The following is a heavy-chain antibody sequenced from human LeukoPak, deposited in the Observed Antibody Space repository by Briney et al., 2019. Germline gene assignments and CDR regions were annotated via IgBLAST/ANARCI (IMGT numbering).Heavy chain of an antibody. J-gene: IGHJ6*02. CDR3: AKDLGDTAMVYYYYYGMDV. D-gene: IGHD5-18*01. CDR2: ISYDGSNK. CDR1: GFTFSSYA. V-gene: IGHV3-30-3*01. Sequence: PGGSLSLSFAASGFTFSSYAMHWVRQAPGKGLEWVAVISYDGSNKYYADSVKGRFTISRDNSKNTLYLQMNSLRAEDTAVYYCAKDLGDTAMVYYYYYGMDVWGQGTTVTVSS.